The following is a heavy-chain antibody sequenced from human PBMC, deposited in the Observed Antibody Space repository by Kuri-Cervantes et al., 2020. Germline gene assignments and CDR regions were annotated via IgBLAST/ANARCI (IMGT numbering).Heavy chain of an antibody. J-gene: IGHJ6*02. D-gene: IGHD3-9*01. CDR2: IWYDGSNK. V-gene: IGHV3-33*01. CDR3: ARDSRVPGILTGNGMDV. Sequence: GGSLRLSYAASGFTFSSYGMHWVRRAPGKGLEWVAVIWYDGSNKYYADSVKGRFTISRDNSKNTLYLQMNSLRAEDTAVYYCARDSRVPGILTGNGMDVWGQGTTVTVSS. CDR1: GFTFSSYG.